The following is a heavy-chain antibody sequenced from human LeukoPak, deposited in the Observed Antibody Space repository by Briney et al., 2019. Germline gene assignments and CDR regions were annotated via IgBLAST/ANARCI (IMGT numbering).Heavy chain of an antibody. CDR2: INAGNDNT. V-gene: IGHV1-3*01. D-gene: IGHD3-10*01. J-gene: IGHJ4*02. CDR3: ARGVKGYYYGSGSYNVYFDY. Sequence: ASVKVSCKASGYTFTSYAMHWVRQAPGQRLEWMGWINAGNDNTKYSQKFQGRVTITRDTSISTAYMELSRLRSDDTAVYYCARGVKGYYYGSGSYNVYFDYWGQGTLVTVSS. CDR1: GYTFTSYA.